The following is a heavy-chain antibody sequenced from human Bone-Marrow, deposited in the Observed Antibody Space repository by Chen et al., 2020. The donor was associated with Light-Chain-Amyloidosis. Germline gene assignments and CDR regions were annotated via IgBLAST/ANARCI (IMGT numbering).Heavy chain of an antibody. CDR2: ISWNSGSI. CDR3: AKAIVPAAIGYFDY. Sequence: EVQLVESGGGLVQPGRSLRLSCSASGFTFDDYAMHWVRQAPGKGLEWVSGISWNSGSIGYADAVKGRFTISRENAKNSRYLQMNSLRAEDTALYYCAKAIVPAAIGYFDYWGQGTLVTVSS. CDR1: GFTFDDYA. J-gene: IGHJ4*02. V-gene: IGHV3-9*01. D-gene: IGHD2-2*02.